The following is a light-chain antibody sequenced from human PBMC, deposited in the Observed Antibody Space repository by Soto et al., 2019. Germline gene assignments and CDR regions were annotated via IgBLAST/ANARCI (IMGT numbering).Light chain of an antibody. V-gene: IGKV3-15*01. CDR2: GAS. CDR1: QSVSNN. CDR3: QHYSDSTWT. J-gene: IGKJ1*01. Sequence: EIVMTQSPVTLSVSPGERATLSCRASQSVSNNLAWYQQKPGQAPRLLIFGASTRATGIPARFSGSGSGTDFTLTISEVEPEDFAVYFCQHYSDSTWTFGQGTRVEI.